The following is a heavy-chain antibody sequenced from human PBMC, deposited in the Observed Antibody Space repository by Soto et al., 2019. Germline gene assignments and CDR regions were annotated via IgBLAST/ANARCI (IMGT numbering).Heavy chain of an antibody. CDR1: GGSSSRHY. CDR2: IYYSGST. J-gene: IGHJ3*02. D-gene: IGHD5-18*01. Sequence: TSETLSLTCTVSGGSSSRHYWSWIRQAPGKGLEWIAYIYYSGSTNFSPSLKSRVTISLETSKSQFSLKLTSVTAADTAVYFCARGATAPAFDIWGPGTMVTVSS. V-gene: IGHV4-59*11. CDR3: ARGATAPAFDI.